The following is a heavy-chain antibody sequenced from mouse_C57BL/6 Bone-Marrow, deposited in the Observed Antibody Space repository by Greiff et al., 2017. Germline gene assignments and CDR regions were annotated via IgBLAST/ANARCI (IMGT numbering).Heavy chain of an antibody. V-gene: IGHV1-69*01. Sequence: QVQLQQPGAELVMPGASVKLSCKASGYTFTSYWMHWVKQRPGQGLEWIGEIDPSDSYTTYNQKFKGKSTLTVDKSSSTAYMQLSSLTSEDSAVYYCARHASYVPFRYWGQGTTLTVSS. CDR3: ARHASYVPFRY. J-gene: IGHJ2*01. CDR1: GYTFTSYW. D-gene: IGHD6-1*01. CDR2: IDPSDSYT.